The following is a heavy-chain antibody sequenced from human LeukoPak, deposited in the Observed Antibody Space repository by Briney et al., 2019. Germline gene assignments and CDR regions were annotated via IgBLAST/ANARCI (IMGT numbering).Heavy chain of an antibody. CDR2: INPNSGGT. V-gene: IGHV1-2*02. Sequence: ASVKVSCKASGYTFTGYYMHWVRQAPGQGLEWMGWINPNSGGTNYAQKFQGRVTMTRDTSISTAYMELSRLRSDDTAVYYCARGSMPAVAYYYYYYYMDVWGKGTTVTISS. CDR1: GYTFTGYY. D-gene: IGHD2-2*01. J-gene: IGHJ6*03. CDR3: ARGSMPAVAYYYYYYYMDV.